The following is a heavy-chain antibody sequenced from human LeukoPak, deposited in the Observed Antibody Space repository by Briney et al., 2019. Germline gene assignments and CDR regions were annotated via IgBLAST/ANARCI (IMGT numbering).Heavy chain of an antibody. CDR2: ISSRSTFI. CDR3: ARTLTMVRGPSDY. D-gene: IGHD3-10*01. CDR1: GFAFSSYS. V-gene: IGHV3-21*04. Sequence: PGGSLRLSRAASGFAFSSYSMNWVRQAPGKGLEWVSSISSRSTFIYYADSLKGRFTISRDNAKNSLYLQMDSLRAEDTAVYYCARTLTMVRGPSDYWGRGTLVTVSS. J-gene: IGHJ4*02.